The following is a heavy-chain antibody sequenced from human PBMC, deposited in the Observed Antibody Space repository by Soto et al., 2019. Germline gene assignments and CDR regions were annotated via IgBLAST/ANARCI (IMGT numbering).Heavy chain of an antibody. Sequence: LRLSCAASGFTFSDHYMSWIRQAPGKGLEWIGYSSNSGSFTRYADSVKGRFSISRDNAKNSLYLQINSLRGDDTAVYYCVRSGDNYNLLDYWGQGTPVTVSS. CDR2: SSNSGSFT. CDR3: VRSGDNYNLLDY. V-gene: IGHV3-11*06. CDR1: GFTFSDHY. J-gene: IGHJ4*02. D-gene: IGHD1-1*01.